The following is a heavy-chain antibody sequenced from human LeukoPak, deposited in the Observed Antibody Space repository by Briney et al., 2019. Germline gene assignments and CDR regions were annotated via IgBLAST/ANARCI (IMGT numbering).Heavy chain of an antibody. Sequence: GGSLRLSCAASGFTFYDYAMHWVRHAPGKGLEGVSGISWNSGSIGYADSVKGRFTISRDNAKNSLYLQMNSLRAEDTALYYCAKGSYYYDSSGYPPDYWGQGTLVTVSS. J-gene: IGHJ4*02. V-gene: IGHV3-9*01. D-gene: IGHD3-22*01. CDR1: GFTFYDYA. CDR2: ISWNSGSI. CDR3: AKGSYYYDSSGYPPDY.